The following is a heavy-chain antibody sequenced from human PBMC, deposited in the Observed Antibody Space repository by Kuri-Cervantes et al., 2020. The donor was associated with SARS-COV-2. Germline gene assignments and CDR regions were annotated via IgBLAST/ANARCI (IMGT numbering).Heavy chain of an antibody. Sequence: ESLKISCAVYGGSFSGYYWSWIRQPPGKGLEWIGEINHSGSTNYNPSLKSRVTISVDTSNNQVSLRLTSATAADTAVYYCGKVSWLQLWHRYSDSWGQGTLVTVSS. CDR1: GGSFSGYY. J-gene: IGHJ4*02. CDR3: GKVSWLQLWHRYSDS. D-gene: IGHD5-24*01. CDR2: INHSGST. V-gene: IGHV4-34*01.